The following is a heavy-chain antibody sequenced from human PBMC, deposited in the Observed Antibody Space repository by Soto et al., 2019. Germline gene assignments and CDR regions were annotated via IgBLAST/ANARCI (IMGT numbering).Heavy chain of an antibody. J-gene: IGHJ4*02. CDR2: ISYDGSNK. CDR1: GFPFISYG. Sequence: HPGGSLRLSCASSGFPFISYGMHCFRQAPGKGLEWVAVISYDGSNKYYADSVKGRFTISRDNSKNTLYLQMNSLRAEDTAVYYCAKGDKDTPLIDYWGQGTLVTVSS. CDR3: AKGDKDTPLIDY. V-gene: IGHV3-30*18. D-gene: IGHD5-18*01.